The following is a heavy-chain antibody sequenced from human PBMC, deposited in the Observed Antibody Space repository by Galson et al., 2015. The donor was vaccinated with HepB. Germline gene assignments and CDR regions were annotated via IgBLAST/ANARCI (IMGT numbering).Heavy chain of an antibody. D-gene: IGHD7-27*01. CDR1: GFTFSSYG. J-gene: IGHJ6*02. V-gene: IGHV3-33*01. CDR3: ARDPYWGTRYYYYGMDV. Sequence: SLRISCAASGFTFSSYGMHWVRQAQGKGLEWVAVIWYDGSNKYYADSVKGRFTISRDNSKNTLYLQMNSLRAEDTAVYYCARDPYWGTRYYYYGMDVWGQGTTVTVSS. CDR2: IWYDGSNK.